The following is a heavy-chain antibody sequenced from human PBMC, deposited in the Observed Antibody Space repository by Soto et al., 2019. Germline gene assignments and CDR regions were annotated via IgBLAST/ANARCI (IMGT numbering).Heavy chain of an antibody. CDR2: ISYDGSNK. Sequence: GGSLRLSCAASGFTFSSYAMHWVRQAPGKGLEWVAVISYDGSNKYYADSVKGRFTISRDNSKNTLYLQMNSLRAEDTAVYYCARDSRIAVAGTYWFDPWGQGTLVTVSS. J-gene: IGHJ5*02. V-gene: IGHV3-30-3*01. CDR3: ARDSRIAVAGTYWFDP. D-gene: IGHD6-19*01. CDR1: GFTFSSYA.